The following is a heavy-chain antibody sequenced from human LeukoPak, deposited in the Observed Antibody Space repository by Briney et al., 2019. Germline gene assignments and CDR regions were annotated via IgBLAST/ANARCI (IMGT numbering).Heavy chain of an antibody. Sequence: GGSLRLSCAASGFTFNNYGMNWVRQAPGKGLEWVSYISSNTRTIDYADSVKGRFTISRDNAKTSLYLQMNSLRAEDTVVYYCARESVDYYDSSGYYSFGYWGQGTLVTVSS. D-gene: IGHD3-22*01. CDR3: ARESVDYYDSSGYYSFGY. CDR2: ISSNTRTI. CDR1: GFTFNNYG. J-gene: IGHJ4*02. V-gene: IGHV3-48*01.